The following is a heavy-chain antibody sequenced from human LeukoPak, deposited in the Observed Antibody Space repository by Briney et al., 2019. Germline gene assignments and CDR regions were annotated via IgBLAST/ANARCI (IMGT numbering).Heavy chain of an antibody. D-gene: IGHD5-24*01. Sequence: SETLSLTCIVYGGSFSAHYWAWIRQPPGKGLEWIGEINHSGSTNYNPSLKSRVTISVDTSKSQFPLNLNSVTAADTAVYYCARGPRISEMATITWYFNYWGQGTLVTVSS. CDR2: INHSGST. CDR1: GGSFSAHY. CDR3: ARGPRISEMATITWYFNY. V-gene: IGHV4-34*01. J-gene: IGHJ4*02.